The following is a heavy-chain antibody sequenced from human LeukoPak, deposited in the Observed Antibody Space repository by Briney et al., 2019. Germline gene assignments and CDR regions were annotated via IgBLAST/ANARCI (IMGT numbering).Heavy chain of an antibody. CDR3: ARGGSDSSGWYRIKLSDFDY. D-gene: IGHD6-19*01. Sequence: SETLSLTCTVSGGSISNYYWSWIRQPAGKGLEWIGRIYTSGSTNYNPSLKSRVTMSVDTSKNQFSLKLSSVTAADTAVYYCARGGSDSSGWYRIKLSDFDYWGQGTLVTVSS. V-gene: IGHV4-4*07. CDR2: IYTSGST. CDR1: GGSISNYY. J-gene: IGHJ4*02.